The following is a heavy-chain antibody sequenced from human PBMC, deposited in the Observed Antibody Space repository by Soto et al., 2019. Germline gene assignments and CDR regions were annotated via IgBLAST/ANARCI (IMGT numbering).Heavy chain of an antibody. V-gene: IGHV3-7*03. CDR2: TKGDGSDA. CDR1: GFTLSNFY. Sequence: PGGSLRLSCAASGFTLSNFYISWVRQAPGKGLEWLGNTKGDGSDAHYVDSVKGRFTISRDNAGNSIYLQMNNLRAEDTAMYYCARDPVTSDWGQGT. CDR3: ARDPVTSD. J-gene: IGHJ4*02.